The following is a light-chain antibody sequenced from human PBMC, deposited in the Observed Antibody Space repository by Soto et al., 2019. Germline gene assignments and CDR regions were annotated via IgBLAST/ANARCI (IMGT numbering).Light chain of an antibody. CDR2: GAS. J-gene: IGKJ2*01. CDR3: QQGHNWPLT. Sequence: EIVMTQSPATLSLSPGERAALSCRASQSINSELAWYQKKPGQPPRLLIYGASTRATGVPARFTGSESGSEFPLTISGLQSEDFAVYYCQQGHNWPLTFGQGTRLEI. V-gene: IGKV3-15*01. CDR1: QSINSE.